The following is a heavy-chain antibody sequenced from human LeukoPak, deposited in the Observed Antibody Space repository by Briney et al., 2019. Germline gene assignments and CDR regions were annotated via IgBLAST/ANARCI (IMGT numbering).Heavy chain of an antibody. CDR2: ISNSGNTI. J-gene: IGHJ6*03. CDR3: ARDITPYYYMDV. D-gene: IGHD3-10*01. V-gene: IGHV3-11*04. Sequence: GGSLRLSCAASGFTFSDYYMSWIRQAPGKGLEWVSYISNSGNTIYYADSVKGRFTISRDNAKNSLYLQMNSLRAEDTAVYYCARDITPYYYMDVWGKGTTVTVSS. CDR1: GFTFSDYY.